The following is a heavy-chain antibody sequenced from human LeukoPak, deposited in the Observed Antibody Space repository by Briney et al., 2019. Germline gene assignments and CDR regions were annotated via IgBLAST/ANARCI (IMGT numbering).Heavy chain of an antibody. D-gene: IGHD3-22*01. J-gene: IGHJ4*02. V-gene: IGHV3-23*01. CDR2: ISGSGGST. Sequence: GGSLRLSCAASGFTFSDYYMSWVRQAPGKGLEWVSAISGSGGSTYYADSVKGRFTISRDNSKNTLYLQMNSLRAEDTAVYYCAKNTEYYDSSGYEHYWGQGTLVTVSS. CDR1: GFTFSDYY. CDR3: AKNTEYYDSSGYEHY.